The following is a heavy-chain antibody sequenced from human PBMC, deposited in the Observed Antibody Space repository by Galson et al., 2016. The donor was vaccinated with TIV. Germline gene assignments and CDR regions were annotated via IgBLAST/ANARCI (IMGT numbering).Heavy chain of an antibody. CDR2: IIPIFGTA. CDR3: ARDRGYSGYDWAFDY. CDR1: GGTSSSYA. J-gene: IGHJ4*02. D-gene: IGHD5-12*01. V-gene: IGHV1-69*13. Sequence: SVKVSCKASGGTSSSYAISWVRQAPGQGLEWMGGIIPIFGTANYAQKFQGRVTITADESTSTAYMELSGLRSEDTAVYYCARDRGYSGYDWAFDYWGQGTLVTVSS.